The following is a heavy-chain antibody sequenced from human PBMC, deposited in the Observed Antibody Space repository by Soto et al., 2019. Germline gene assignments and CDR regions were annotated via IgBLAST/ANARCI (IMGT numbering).Heavy chain of an antibody. CDR3: ARQIFMTYYDFWSGPSADHYYYGMDV. CDR2: IYYSGST. Sequence: SETLCLTCSVSGGSIGSSSDYWGWIRQPPGKGLEWIGSIYYSGSTYYNPSLKSRVTISVDTSKNQFSLKLSSVTAADTAVYYCARQIFMTYYDFWSGPSADHYYYGMDVWGQGTTVTVSS. CDR1: GGSIGSSSDY. J-gene: IGHJ6*02. V-gene: IGHV4-39*01. D-gene: IGHD3-3*01.